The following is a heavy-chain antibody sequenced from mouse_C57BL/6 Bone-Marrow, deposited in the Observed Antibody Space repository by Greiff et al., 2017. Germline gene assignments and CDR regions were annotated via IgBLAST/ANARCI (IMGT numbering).Heavy chain of an antibody. CDR1: GYTFTDYE. J-gene: IGHJ2*01. Sequence: QVQLQQSGAELARPGASVKLSCKASGYTFTDYEMHWVKQTPVHGLEWIGAIDPETGGTAYNQKFKGKAILTADKSSRTAYMELRSLTSEDSAVYYCTRGAYYFDYWGQGTTLTVSS. V-gene: IGHV1-15*01. CDR2: IDPETGGT. CDR3: TRGAYYFDY.